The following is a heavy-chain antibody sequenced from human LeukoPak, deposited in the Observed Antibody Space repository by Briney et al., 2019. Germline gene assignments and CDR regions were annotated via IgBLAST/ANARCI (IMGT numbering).Heavy chain of an antibody. CDR2: IIPIFGTA. CDR3: ATHCSSASCYSY. D-gene: IGHD2-2*01. V-gene: IGHV1-69*05. Sequence: SVKVSCKASGGTFSSYAISWVRQAPGRGLEWMGGIIPIFGTANYAQKFQGRVTITTDESTSTAYMELSSLRSEDTAVYYCATHCSSASCYSYWGQGTLVTVSS. CDR1: GGTFSSYA. J-gene: IGHJ4*02.